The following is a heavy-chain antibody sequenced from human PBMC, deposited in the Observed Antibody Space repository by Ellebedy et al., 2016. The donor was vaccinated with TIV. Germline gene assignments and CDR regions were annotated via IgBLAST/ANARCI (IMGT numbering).Heavy chain of an antibody. V-gene: IGHV6-1*01. CDR3: VAGRIAAGTLYFDL. J-gene: IGHJ2*01. CDR2: TYYRSKWYN. Sequence: SETLSLXCVVSGDSVSSNSAVWTWIRQSPSRGLEWLGRTYYRSKWYNDYATSVKRRITINPDTSKNQFSLQPNSVTPEDTAVYYCVAGRIAAGTLYFDLWGRGTLVTVSS. CDR1: GDSVSSNSAV. D-gene: IGHD6-13*01.